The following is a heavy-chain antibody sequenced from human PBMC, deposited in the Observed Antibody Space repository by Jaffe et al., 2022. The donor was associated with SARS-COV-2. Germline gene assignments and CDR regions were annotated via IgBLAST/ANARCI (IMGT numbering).Heavy chain of an antibody. CDR2: ISAYNGNT. J-gene: IGHJ6*02. Sequence: QVQLVQSGAEVKKPGASVKVSCKASGYTFTSYGISWVRQAPGQGLEWMGWISAYNGNTNYAQKLQGRVTMTTDTSTSTAYMELRSLRSDDTAVYYCAREADTDGIYYYYGMDVWGQGTTVTVSS. CDR3: AREADTDGIYYYYGMDV. D-gene: IGHD2-8*02. V-gene: IGHV1-18*01. CDR1: GYTFTSYG.